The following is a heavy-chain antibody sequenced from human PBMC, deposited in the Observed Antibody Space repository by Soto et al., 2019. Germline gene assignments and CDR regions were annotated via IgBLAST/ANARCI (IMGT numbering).Heavy chain of an antibody. CDR3: ARERSFVRPTGWFEL. D-gene: IGHD6-13*01. V-gene: IGHV4-38-2*02. J-gene: IGHJ5*02. CDR1: GYSMTSGFY. CDR2: VYHSGAT. Sequence: NPSETLSLTCGVSGYSMTSGFYWAWIRQAPGKGLEWIGSVYHSGATYYNPSLQSRVTISEDTSKNQFFLNLNSVSAADAGTYYCARERSFVRPTGWFELWGQGIQVTVSS.